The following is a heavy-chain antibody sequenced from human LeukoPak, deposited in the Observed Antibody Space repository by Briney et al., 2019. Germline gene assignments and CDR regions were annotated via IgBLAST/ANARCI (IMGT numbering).Heavy chain of an antibody. V-gene: IGHV3-30*04. Sequence: GGSLRLSCAASGFTFSSYAMHWVRQAPGKGLEWVAVISYDGSNKYYADSVKGRFTISRDNSKNTLYLQVNSLRAEDTAVYYCFGSGSYVHDAFDIWGQGTLVTVSS. CDR2: ISYDGSNK. D-gene: IGHD3-10*01. CDR1: GFTFSSYA. CDR3: FGSGSYVHDAFDI. J-gene: IGHJ3*02.